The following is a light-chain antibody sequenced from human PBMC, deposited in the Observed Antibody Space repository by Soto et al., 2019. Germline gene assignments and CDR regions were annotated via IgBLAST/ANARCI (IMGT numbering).Light chain of an antibody. CDR3: QQLNNYPLT. J-gene: IGKJ5*01. CDR2: SAS. CDR1: QGISSY. V-gene: IGKV1-9*01. Sequence: ARVTITCVASQGISSYLAWYQQKPGKAPKLLIYSASTLQGGVPSRFSGSGSGTDFTLTISSLQPEDFATYYCQQLNNYPLTFGQGTRLEIK.